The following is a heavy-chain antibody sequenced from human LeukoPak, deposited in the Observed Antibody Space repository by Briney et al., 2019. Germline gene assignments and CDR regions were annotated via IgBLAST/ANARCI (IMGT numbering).Heavy chain of an antibody. Sequence: PGRSLRLSCAASGFTFSDFGMYWVRQAPGKGLEWVAIISYDGSCKYYADSVKGRFTISRDNSKNTLYLQMDSLRAEDTAVYYCARDRGRPAVAGPCYGMDVWGQGTTVTVSS. J-gene: IGHJ6*02. CDR3: ARDRGRPAVAGPCYGMDV. CDR2: ISYDGSCK. D-gene: IGHD6-19*01. V-gene: IGHV3-30*03. CDR1: GFTFSDFG.